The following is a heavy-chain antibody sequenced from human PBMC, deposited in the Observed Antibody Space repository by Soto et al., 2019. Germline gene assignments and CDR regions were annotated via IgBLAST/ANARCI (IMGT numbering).Heavy chain of an antibody. CDR2: IIPILGIA. D-gene: IGHD3-3*01. V-gene: IGHV1-69*08. Sequence: QVQLVQSGAEVKKPGSSVKVSCKASGGTFSSYTISWVRQAPGQGLEWMGRIIPILGIANYAQKFQGRVTITADKSTSTAYMELSSLRSEDTAVYYCARETMTNYVMDVWGQGTTVTVSS. J-gene: IGHJ6*02. CDR3: ARETMTNYVMDV. CDR1: GGTFSSYT.